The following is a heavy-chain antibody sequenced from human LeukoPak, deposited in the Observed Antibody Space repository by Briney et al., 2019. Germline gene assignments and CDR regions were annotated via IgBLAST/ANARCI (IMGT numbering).Heavy chain of an antibody. CDR1: GFALRSYT. CDR2: ISSTSAYI. CDR3: ARVAVAGPTGWFDS. V-gene: IGHV3-21*01. J-gene: IGHJ5*01. D-gene: IGHD6-19*01. Sequence: PGGSLRLSCAASGFALRSYTVTWVRQAPGKGLEWVSSISSTSAYIYYAESVKGRFSISRDNVDNVVHLQMSSLRNEDTAFYYCARVAVAGPTGWFDSWGQGTLVIVSS.